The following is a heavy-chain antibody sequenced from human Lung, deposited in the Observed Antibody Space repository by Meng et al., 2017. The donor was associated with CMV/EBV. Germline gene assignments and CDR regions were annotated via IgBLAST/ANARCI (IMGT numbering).Heavy chain of an antibody. CDR3: ASIAAAGDTPFDY. D-gene: IGHD6-13*01. Sequence: LXCAVYGGSFSGYYWSWIRQPPGKGLEWIGEINHSGSTNYNPSLKSRVTISVDTSKNQFSLKLSSVTAADTAVYYCASIAAAGDTPFDYWGQGTRVTVDS. CDR1: GGSFSGYY. J-gene: IGHJ4*02. CDR2: INHSGST. V-gene: IGHV4-34*01.